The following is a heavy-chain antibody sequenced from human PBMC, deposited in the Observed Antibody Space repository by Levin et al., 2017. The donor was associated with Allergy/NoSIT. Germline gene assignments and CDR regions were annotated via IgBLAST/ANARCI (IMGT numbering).Heavy chain of an antibody. Sequence: LSLPCAASEFIFNGYAMHWVRQPPGKGLEWVAVISFDGNNKFYADSVEGRFTVSRDNSKNTLFLQMNNLRVEDTALYYCTRDDKAFTNFDYWGQGTLVTVSS. D-gene: IGHD3-3*02. CDR3: TRDDKAFTNFDY. V-gene: IGHV3-30-3*01. J-gene: IGHJ4*02. CDR1: EFIFNGYA. CDR2: ISFDGNNK.